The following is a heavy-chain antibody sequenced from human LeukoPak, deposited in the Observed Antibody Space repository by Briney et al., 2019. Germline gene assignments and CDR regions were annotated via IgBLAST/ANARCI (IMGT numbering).Heavy chain of an antibody. J-gene: IGHJ6*03. CDR2: ISAYNGNT. CDR3: ARVTYRGVTDYYYYYYMDV. D-gene: IGHD3-10*01. Sequence: ASVKVSCKASGYTFTSYGISWVRQAPGQGLEWMGWISAYNGNTNYAQKLQGRVTMTTDTSTSTAYMELRSLRSDDTAVYYCARVTYRGVTDYYYYYYMDVWGKGTTVTISS. V-gene: IGHV1-18*01. CDR1: GYTFTSYG.